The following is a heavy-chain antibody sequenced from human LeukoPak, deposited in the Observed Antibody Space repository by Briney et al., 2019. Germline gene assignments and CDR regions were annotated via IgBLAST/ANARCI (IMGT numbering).Heavy chain of an antibody. CDR2: IYTSGST. Sequence: SQTLSLTCTLSGGSISSGSYYWSWIRQPAGKGLEWIGRIYTSGSTNYNPSLKSRVTISVDMSKNQFSLKLSSVTATDTAVYYCAREAYCSSTTCYTYFDYWGQGTLVTVSS. D-gene: IGHD2-2*02. J-gene: IGHJ4*02. CDR1: GGSISSGSYY. CDR3: AREAYCSSTTCYTYFDY. V-gene: IGHV4-61*02.